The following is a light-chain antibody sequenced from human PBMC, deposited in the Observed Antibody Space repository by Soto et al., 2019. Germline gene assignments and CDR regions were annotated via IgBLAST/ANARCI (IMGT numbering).Light chain of an antibody. J-gene: IGKJ1*01. V-gene: IGKV3-11*01. Sequence: EIVLTQSPATLSLSPGERATLSCRASQSIGSYLAWYQQKPGQAPRLLIYDASNRATGIPARFSGSGSGTDFTLTISSLEPEDFAVYYYQHRNNWPPTWTFGQGTKVESK. CDR3: QHRNNWPPTWT. CDR1: QSIGSY. CDR2: DAS.